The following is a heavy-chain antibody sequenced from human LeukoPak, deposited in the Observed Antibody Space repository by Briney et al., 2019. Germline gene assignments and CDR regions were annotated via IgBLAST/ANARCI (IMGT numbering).Heavy chain of an antibody. Sequence: PGGSLRLSCAASGFTFDDYTMHWVRQAPGKGLEWVSLISWDGGSTYYADSVKGRFTISRDNSKNSLYLQMNSLGTEDTALYYCAKDRGVGYYYYGMDVWGQGTTVTVSS. J-gene: IGHJ6*02. CDR1: GFTFDDYT. D-gene: IGHD3-3*01. CDR2: ISWDGGST. CDR3: AKDRGVGYYYYGMDV. V-gene: IGHV3-43*01.